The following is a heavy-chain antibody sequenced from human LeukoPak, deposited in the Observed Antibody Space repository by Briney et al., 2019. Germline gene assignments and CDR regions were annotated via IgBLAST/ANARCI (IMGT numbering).Heavy chain of an antibody. V-gene: IGHV3-21*01. Sequence: GGSLRLSCAASGFTFSRYSMIWVRQAPGKGLEWGSSISISSSYIYYGDSVKGRFTISRDNAKNSLYLQMNSLRAEDTAVYYCARALTGATQDYWGQGTLVTVSS. J-gene: IGHJ4*02. CDR1: GFTFSRYS. CDR3: ARALTGATQDY. CDR2: ISISSSYI. D-gene: IGHD7-27*01.